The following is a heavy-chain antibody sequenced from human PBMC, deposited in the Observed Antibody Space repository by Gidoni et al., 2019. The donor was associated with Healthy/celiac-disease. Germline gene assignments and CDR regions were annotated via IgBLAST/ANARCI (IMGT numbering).Heavy chain of an antibody. V-gene: IGHV3-23*01. J-gene: IGHJ4*02. CDR3: AKDSWLSFHVDTALEY. D-gene: IGHD5-18*01. CDR1: GFTFSSYA. CDR2: ISGSGGST. Sequence: TASGFTFSSYAMSWVRQAPGKGLEWVSAISGSGGSTYYADSVKGRFTISRDNSKNTLYLQMNSLRAEDTAVYYCAKDSWLSFHVDTALEYWGQGTLVTVSS.